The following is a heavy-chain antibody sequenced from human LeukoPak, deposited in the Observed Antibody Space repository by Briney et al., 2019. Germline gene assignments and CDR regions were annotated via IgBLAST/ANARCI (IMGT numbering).Heavy chain of an antibody. Sequence: SETLSLTCTVSGVSISSSSYYWGWIRQPPGKGLEWIGSIYYSGSTYYNPSLKSRVTISVDTSKNQFSLKLSSVTAADTAVYYCARGGYYGSRLDGYGMDVWGQGTTVTVSS. CDR1: GVSISSSSYY. J-gene: IGHJ6*02. CDR3: ARGGYYGSRLDGYGMDV. V-gene: IGHV4-39*01. D-gene: IGHD3-10*01. CDR2: IYYSGST.